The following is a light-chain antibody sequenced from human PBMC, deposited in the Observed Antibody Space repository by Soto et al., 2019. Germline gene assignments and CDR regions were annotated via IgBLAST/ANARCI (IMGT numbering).Light chain of an antibody. V-gene: IGKV3-20*01. CDR3: QQYGSSPIT. CDR1: QSVSSSF. Sequence: EIVWTQSPGILFLSPGASATLSGRASQSVSSSFLAWYQQKPGQAPRLLIYGASSRATGIPDRFSGSGSATDFTLTISSLQPEEFAVYDCQQYGSSPITFGQGTRLEIK. CDR2: GAS. J-gene: IGKJ5*01.